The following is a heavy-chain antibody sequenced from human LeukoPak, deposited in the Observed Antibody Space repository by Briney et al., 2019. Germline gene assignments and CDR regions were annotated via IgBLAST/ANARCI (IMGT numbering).Heavy chain of an antibody. Sequence: GASVKVSCKAPGYTFTSYGISWVRQAPGQGLEWMGWISAYNGNTNYAQKLQGRVTMTTDTSTSTAYMELRSLRSDDTAVYYCYYYDSSGYTDYWGQGTLVTVSS. CDR2: ISAYNGNT. CDR3: YYYDSSGYTDY. J-gene: IGHJ4*02. V-gene: IGHV1-18*04. CDR1: GYTFTSYG. D-gene: IGHD3-22*01.